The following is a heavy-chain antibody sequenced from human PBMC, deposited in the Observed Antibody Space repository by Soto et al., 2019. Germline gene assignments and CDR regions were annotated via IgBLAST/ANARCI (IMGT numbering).Heavy chain of an antibody. V-gene: IGHV3-73*01. D-gene: IGHD2-2*01. Sequence: HGGSPRLCCAACGFTVCGSAMHGVRQASGKGLEWVGRIRSKANSYATAYAASVKGRFTISRDDSKNTAYLQMNSLKTEDTAVYYCTAVVVHDYWGRGTLVTVSS. CDR1: GFTVCGSA. CDR3: TAVVVHDY. CDR2: IRSKANSYAT. J-gene: IGHJ4*02.